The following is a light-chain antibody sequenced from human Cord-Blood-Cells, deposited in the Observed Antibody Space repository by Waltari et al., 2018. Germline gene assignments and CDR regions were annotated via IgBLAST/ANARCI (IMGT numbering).Light chain of an antibody. CDR2: DVS. V-gene: IGLV2-14*01. J-gene: IGLJ3*02. CDR1: SSDDGGYND. Sequence: QSALTQPASVSGSPGQSITISCTGTSSDDGGYNDVAWYQQHPGKAPKFMIYDVSKRPAGVSNRFSGSKSGNTASLTISGLQAEDEADYSCSSYTSSSTLVFGGGTKLTVL. CDR3: SSYTSSSTLV.